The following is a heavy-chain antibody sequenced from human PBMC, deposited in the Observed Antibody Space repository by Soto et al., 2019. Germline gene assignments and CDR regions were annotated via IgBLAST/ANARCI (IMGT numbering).Heavy chain of an antibody. Sequence: QVQLVESGGGVVQPGRSLRLSCAASGFSFSNFAMHWVRQTPGKGLEWVAIISYDGRNKYCADSVKGRFTIARDNSKNPLYLQMDSLRPEHTAVYYCANTDFHFLVAPGIWGKGTMVTVSS. V-gene: IGHV3-30*18. D-gene: IGHD3-3*01. CDR3: ANTDFHFLVAPGI. CDR2: ISYDGRNK. CDR1: GFSFSNFA. J-gene: IGHJ3*02.